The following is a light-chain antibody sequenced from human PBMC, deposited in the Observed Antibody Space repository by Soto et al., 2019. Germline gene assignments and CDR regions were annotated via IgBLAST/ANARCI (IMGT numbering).Light chain of an antibody. J-gene: IGLJ2*01. CDR2: EVS. CDR1: SSDVGGYNY. V-gene: IGLV2-14*01. Sequence: QSVLTQPTSVSGSPGQSITISCTGTSSDVGGYNYVSWYQQHPGKVPKVMIFEVSNRPSGISHRFSGSKSGNTASLTISGLQAEDEADYYCSSYTGSSALVFGGGTKLTVL. CDR3: SSYTGSSALV.